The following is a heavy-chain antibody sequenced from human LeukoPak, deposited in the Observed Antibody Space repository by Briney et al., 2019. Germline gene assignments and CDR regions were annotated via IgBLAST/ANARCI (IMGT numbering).Heavy chain of an antibody. CDR2: IYYSGST. V-gene: IGHV4-59*01. D-gene: IGHD2-2*01. J-gene: IGHJ6*03. CDR3: ARVYQLPDLYYYYYYMDV. Sequence: PSETLSLTCTVSGGSISSYYWSWIRQPPGKGLEWIGYIYYSGSTNYNPSLKSRVTISVDTSKNQFSLKLSSVTAADTAVYYCARVYQLPDLYYYYYYMDVWGKGTTVTVSS. CDR1: GGSISSYY.